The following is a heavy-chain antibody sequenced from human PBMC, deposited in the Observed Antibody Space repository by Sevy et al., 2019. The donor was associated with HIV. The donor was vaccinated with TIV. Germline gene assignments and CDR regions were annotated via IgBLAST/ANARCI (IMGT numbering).Heavy chain of an antibody. D-gene: IGHD3-9*01. CDR2: IYYSGST. V-gene: IGHV4-59*01. J-gene: IGHJ4*02. CDR3: ARENYDILTGYYLVDY. CDR1: GGSISSYY. Sequence: SETLSLTCTVSGGSISSYYWSWIRQPPGKGLEWIGYIYYSGSTNYNPSLKSRVTISVDTSKNQFSLMLSSVTAADTAAYYCARENYDILTGYYLVDYWGQGTLVTVSS.